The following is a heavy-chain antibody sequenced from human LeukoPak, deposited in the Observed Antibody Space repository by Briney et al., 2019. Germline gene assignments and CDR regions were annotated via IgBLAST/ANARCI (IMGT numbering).Heavy chain of an antibody. CDR2: IYYGGST. CDR3: ASSYSKGSFDY. J-gene: IGHJ4*02. Sequence: RASETLSLTCTVSGGSISSDYWSWIRQPPGKGLEWIGYIYYGGSTNYNPSLKSRVTISVDKSKNQFSLKLSSVTAADTAVYYCASSYSKGSFDYWGQGTLVTVSS. D-gene: IGHD4-11*01. CDR1: GGSISSDY. V-gene: IGHV4-59*12.